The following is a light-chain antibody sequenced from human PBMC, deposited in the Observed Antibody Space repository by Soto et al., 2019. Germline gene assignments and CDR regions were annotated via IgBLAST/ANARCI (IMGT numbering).Light chain of an antibody. J-gene: IGLJ2*01. V-gene: IGLV7-46*01. Sequence: QAVVTQEPSLTVSPGGTVTLTCGSTTGAVTSGHYPYWSQRKPGQAPKTLIYDTSNKRSWTPARFSGSLLGGKAALTLSGAQPEDEADYYCLLSYSDARKVAFGGGTKLTVL. CDR1: TGAVTSGHY. CDR2: DTS. CDR3: LLSYSDARKVA.